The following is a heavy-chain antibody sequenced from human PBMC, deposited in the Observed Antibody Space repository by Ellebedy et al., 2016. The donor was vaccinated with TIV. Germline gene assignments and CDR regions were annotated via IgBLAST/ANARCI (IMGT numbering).Heavy chain of an antibody. Sequence: MPSETLSLTCTVSGDSMSTYYWGWIRQPPGKGLEWIGNIYYSGSTDYNPSLKSRVTISVDTSKNQFSMKLSSLSAADTALYYCVRGGGNAFDIWGQGTKVTVSS. D-gene: IGHD3-16*01. V-gene: IGHV4-59*12. CDR1: GDSMSTYY. J-gene: IGHJ3*02. CDR2: IYYSGST. CDR3: VRGGGNAFDI.